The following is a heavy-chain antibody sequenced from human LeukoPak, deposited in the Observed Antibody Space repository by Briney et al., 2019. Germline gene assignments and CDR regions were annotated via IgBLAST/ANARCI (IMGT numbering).Heavy chain of an antibody. CDR2: IYYSGST. V-gene: IGHV4-30-4*01. CDR1: GGSISSGDYY. Sequence: PSQTLSLTCTVSGGSISSGDYYWSWIRQPPGKGLEWIGYIYYSGSTNYNPSLKSRVTISVDTSKNQFSLKLSSVTAADTAVYYCARGRELGVVVVPAAMPFDYWGQGTLVTVSS. D-gene: IGHD2-2*01. J-gene: IGHJ4*02. CDR3: ARGRELGVVVVPAAMPFDY.